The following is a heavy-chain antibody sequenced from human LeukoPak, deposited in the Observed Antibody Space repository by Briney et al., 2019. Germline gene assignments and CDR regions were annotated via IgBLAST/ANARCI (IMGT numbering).Heavy chain of an antibody. Sequence: GGSLRLSCAASEFTFSSSAMSWVRQAPGKGLEGVSSISVSGGIYYADSVKGRFTISRDNSKNTLFLQMNSLRAEDTAVYYCAKRVSTGWYYYDYWGQGTLVTVSS. D-gene: IGHD6-19*01. CDR3: AKRVSTGWYYYDY. CDR2: ISVSGGI. J-gene: IGHJ4*02. V-gene: IGHV3-23*01. CDR1: EFTFSSSA.